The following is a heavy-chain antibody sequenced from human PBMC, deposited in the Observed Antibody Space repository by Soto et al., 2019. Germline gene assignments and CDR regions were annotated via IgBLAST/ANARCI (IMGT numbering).Heavy chain of an antibody. CDR2: MSYSGTI. Sequence: SETLSLTCNVSGGSVTDSVTDFYWGWIRQPPGKGLEWIGYMSYSGTINYNPSLKSRVTISIDASKNQFSLRLISVSAADTAIYYCARYYDFWSGLDYWGQGILVTVSS. J-gene: IGHJ4*02. CDR1: GGSVTDSVTDFY. CDR3: ARYYDFWSGLDY. D-gene: IGHD3-3*01. V-gene: IGHV4-61*05.